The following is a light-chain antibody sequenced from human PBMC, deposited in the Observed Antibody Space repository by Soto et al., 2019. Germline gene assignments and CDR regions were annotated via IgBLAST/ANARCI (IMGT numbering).Light chain of an antibody. CDR2: SNN. V-gene: IGLV1-44*01. J-gene: IGLJ1*01. Sequence: QSALTQPPSASGTPGQRVTISCSGSSSNIGSNTVNRYQQLPGTAPKLLIYSNNQRPSGVPDRFSGSKSGTSASLAISGLQSEVVAVYYCPAWETSLHGQVFVTATLVTVL. CDR3: PAWETSLHGQV. CDR1: SSNIGSNT.